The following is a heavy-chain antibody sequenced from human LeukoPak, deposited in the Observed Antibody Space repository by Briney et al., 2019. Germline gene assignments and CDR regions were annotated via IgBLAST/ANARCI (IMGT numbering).Heavy chain of an antibody. CDR3: AREPVAGTGWFDP. V-gene: IGHV3-48*03. J-gene: IGHJ5*02. D-gene: IGHD6-19*01. Sequence: SVKGRFTISRENAQNSLFLQMNSLRAEDTAVYYCAREPVAGTGWFDPWGQGTLVTVSS.